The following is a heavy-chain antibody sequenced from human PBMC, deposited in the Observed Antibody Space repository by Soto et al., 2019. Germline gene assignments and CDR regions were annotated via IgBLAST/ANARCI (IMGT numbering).Heavy chain of an antibody. V-gene: IGHV3-23*01. CDR1: RFTFSNYA. CDR3: AKAQYCSGGSCYGWGDAFDI. CDR2: ISDSSGRT. Sequence: GGSLRLSCAASRFTFSNYAMNWVRQAPGKGLAWVSAISDSSGRTYYADSVKGRFTVSRDNSKNTLYLQMNSLRAEDTAVYYCAKAQYCSGGSCYGWGDAFDIWGQGTMVTVSS. D-gene: IGHD2-15*01. J-gene: IGHJ3*02.